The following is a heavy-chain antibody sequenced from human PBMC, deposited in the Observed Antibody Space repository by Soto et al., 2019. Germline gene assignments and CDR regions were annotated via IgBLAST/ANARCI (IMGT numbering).Heavy chain of an antibody. D-gene: IGHD1-26*01. CDR3: TTDAAIV. CDR1: GVSFSTYD. J-gene: IGHJ4*02. V-gene: IGHV3-15*01. CDR2: IKSISDGGTT. Sequence: EVQLVESGGGLLQPGGSLRLSCAASGVSFSTYDMHWVRQATGKGLEWVGRIKSISDGGTTDYAAPVKGRFTISRDDSKNTLYLQMNSLKTEDTAVYFCTTDAAIVWGQGTLVTVSS.